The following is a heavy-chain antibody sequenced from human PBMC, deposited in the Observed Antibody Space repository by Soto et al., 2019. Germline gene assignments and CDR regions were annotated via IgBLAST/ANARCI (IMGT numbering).Heavy chain of an antibody. D-gene: IGHD3-22*01. Sequence: GGSLRLSCAASGFTFSSYSVIWVRQAPGKGLEWVSSISSGSSYIYYADSVKGRFTISRDNAKSSLFLQMNSLRADDTAVYYCARVPMDYYDSSGYLDYWGQGTQVTVSS. CDR3: ARVPMDYYDSSGYLDY. CDR1: GFTFSSYS. V-gene: IGHV3-21*01. J-gene: IGHJ4*02. CDR2: ISSGSSYI.